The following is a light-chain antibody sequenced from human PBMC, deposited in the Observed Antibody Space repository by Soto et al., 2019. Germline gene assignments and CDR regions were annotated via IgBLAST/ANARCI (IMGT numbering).Light chain of an antibody. CDR1: SSDIGSSNF. V-gene: IGLV2-14*01. Sequence: QSALTQPASVSGSPGQSITISCTGTSSDIGSSNFVSWYQQHPGKAPELKIYDVSNRPSGVSNRFSGSKSANTASLNISGLQAEDEADYYCSSFTSSSTVVFGGGTKLTV. CDR3: SSFTSSSTVV. J-gene: IGLJ2*01. CDR2: DVS.